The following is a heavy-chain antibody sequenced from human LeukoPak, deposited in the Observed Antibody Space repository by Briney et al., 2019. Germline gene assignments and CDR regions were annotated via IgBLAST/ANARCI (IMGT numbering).Heavy chain of an antibody. J-gene: IGHJ4*02. V-gene: IGHV4-59*11. CDR2: IYYSGST. CDR1: GVSISSHY. CDR3: ARDRSGDLDY. D-gene: IGHD7-27*01. Sequence: PSETLSLTCTVSGVSISSHYWSWIRQPPGKGLEWIGYIYYSGSTNYNPSLKSRVTISVDTSKNQFSLKLSSVTAADTAVYYCARDRSGDLDYWGQGTLVTVSS.